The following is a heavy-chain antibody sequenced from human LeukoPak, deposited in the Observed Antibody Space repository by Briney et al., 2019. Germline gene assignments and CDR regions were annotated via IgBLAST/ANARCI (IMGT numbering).Heavy chain of an antibody. CDR3: AKWGDYDILTGYYDSDY. V-gene: IGHV3-33*06. D-gene: IGHD3-9*01. CDR1: GFTFSSYA. Sequence: HPGGSLRLSCTAPGFTFSSYAIHWIRQAPGKGLEWVALVWHDGSNRYYADSVKGRFTISRDNPKNTLYLQMNSLRAEDTAVYYCAKWGDYDILTGYYDSDYWGQGTLVTVSS. J-gene: IGHJ4*02. CDR2: VWHDGSNR.